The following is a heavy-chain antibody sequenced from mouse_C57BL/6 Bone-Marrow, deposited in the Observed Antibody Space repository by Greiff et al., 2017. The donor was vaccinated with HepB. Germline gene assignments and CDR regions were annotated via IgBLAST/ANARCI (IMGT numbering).Heavy chain of an antibody. CDR2: IWSGGST. D-gene: IGHD2-4*01. CDR3: ARIYYDYAFAY. J-gene: IGHJ3*01. CDR1: GFSLTSYG. V-gene: IGHV2-2*01. Sequence: QVQLQQSGPGLVQPSQSLSITCTVSGFSLTSYGVHWVRQSPGKGLEWLGVIWSGGSTDYNAAFISRLSISKDNSKSQVFFKMNSLQADDTAIYYCARIYYDYAFAYWGQGTLVTVSA.